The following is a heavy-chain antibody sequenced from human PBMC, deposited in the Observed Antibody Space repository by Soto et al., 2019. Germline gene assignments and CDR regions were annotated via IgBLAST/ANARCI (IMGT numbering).Heavy chain of an antibody. CDR3: ARGDGYYDFDY. J-gene: IGHJ4*02. D-gene: IGHD3-22*01. Sequence: QVQPVQSGAEVKKPGASVKVSCKASGYTFTSYAMHWVRQAPGQRLEWMGWINAGNGNTKYSQKFQGRVTITRDTSASTAYMELSSLKSEDTAVYYCARGDGYYDFDYWGQGTLVTVSS. V-gene: IGHV1-3*01. CDR1: GYTFTSYA. CDR2: INAGNGNT.